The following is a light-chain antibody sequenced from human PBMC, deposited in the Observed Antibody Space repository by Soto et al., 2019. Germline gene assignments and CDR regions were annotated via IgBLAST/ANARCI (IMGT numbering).Light chain of an antibody. CDR1: SSNIGAGYD. CDR2: GNI. Sequence: QSVLTQPPSVSGAPGQRVTISCTGSSSNIGAGYDVHWYQHLPGTAPKLLIYGNINRPSGVPDRFSGSKSGTSASLAITGLQAEDEADYYCQSYDSSLSGSVFGGGTQLTVL. V-gene: IGLV1-40*01. CDR3: QSYDSSLSGSV. J-gene: IGLJ7*01.